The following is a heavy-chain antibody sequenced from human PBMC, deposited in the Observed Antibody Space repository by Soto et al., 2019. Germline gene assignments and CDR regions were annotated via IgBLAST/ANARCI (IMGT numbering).Heavy chain of an antibody. CDR3: ASEWRQGGYYGMDV. D-gene: IGHD2-15*01. CDR1: GGTFSSYA. V-gene: IGHV1-69*06. Sequence: EASVKVSCKASGGTFSSYAISWVRQAPGQGLEWMGGIIPIFGTANYAQKFQGRVTITADKSTSTAYMELSSLRSEDTAVYYCASEWRQGGYYGMDVWGQGTTVTVSS. J-gene: IGHJ6*02. CDR2: IIPIFGTA.